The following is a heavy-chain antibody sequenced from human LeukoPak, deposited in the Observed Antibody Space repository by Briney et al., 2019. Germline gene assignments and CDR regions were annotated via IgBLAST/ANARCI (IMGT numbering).Heavy chain of an antibody. CDR1: GGSISSSSYY. D-gene: IGHD5-18*01. J-gene: IGHJ4*02. V-gene: IGHV4-39*01. CDR3: ASGYLDYFDY. Sequence: PSETLSLTCTVSGGSISSSSYYWGWIRQPPGKGLEWIGSIYYSGSTHYNPSLKSRVTISVDTSKNQFSLKLSSVTAADTAVYYCASGYLDYFDYWGQGTLVTVSS. CDR2: IYYSGST.